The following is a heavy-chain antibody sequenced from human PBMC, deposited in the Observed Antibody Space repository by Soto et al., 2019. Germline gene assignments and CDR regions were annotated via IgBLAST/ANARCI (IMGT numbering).Heavy chain of an antibody. D-gene: IGHD6-19*01. CDR3: ARDSAVAGRSYWYFDL. CDR2: IYASGST. J-gene: IGHJ2*01. CDR1: GDFFRKYY. V-gene: IGHV4-4*07. Sequence: QVELQESGPGLVRPSETLSLTCSVSGDFFRKYYWGWIRQPAGKELEWIGRIYASGSTNFNPSLKSRVTMSDDTSKNQISLRLSSVTAADTAIYYCARDSAVAGRSYWYFDLWGRGNLVTVSS.